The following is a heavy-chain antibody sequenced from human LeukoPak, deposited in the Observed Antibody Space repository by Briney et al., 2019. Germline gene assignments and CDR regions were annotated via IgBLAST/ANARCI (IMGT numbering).Heavy chain of an antibody. CDR2: TNHSGST. J-gene: IGHJ3*02. CDR1: GGFFSGYY. Sequence: SWTLSFTCAAYGGFFSGYYWSWLRQPPGKGLLWRWETNHSGSTNYNPSLKSRVTISVDTSKNQFSLELSPVTAADTAVYYCARGHLVGGWFKYDAFEIWGQGTMVTVSS. CDR3: ARGHLVGGWFKYDAFEI. D-gene: IGHD6-19*01. V-gene: IGHV4-34*01.